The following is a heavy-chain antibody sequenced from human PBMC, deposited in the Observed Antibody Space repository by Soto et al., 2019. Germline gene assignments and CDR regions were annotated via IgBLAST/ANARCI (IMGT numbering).Heavy chain of an antibody. CDR2: INPSGGST. CDR1: GYTFTSYY. J-gene: IGHJ4*02. D-gene: IGHD3-22*01. CDR3: AKDGGPYYYDSSGYLDYFDY. Sequence: GASVKVSCKASGYTFTSYYMHWVRQAPGQGLEWMGIINPSGGSTSYAQKFQGRVTMTRDTSTSTVYMELSSLRSEDTAVYYCAKDGGPYYYDSSGYLDYFDYWGQGTLVTVSS. V-gene: IGHV1-46*01.